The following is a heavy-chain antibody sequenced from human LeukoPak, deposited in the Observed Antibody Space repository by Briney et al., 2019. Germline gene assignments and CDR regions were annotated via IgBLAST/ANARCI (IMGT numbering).Heavy chain of an antibody. V-gene: IGHV3-7*01. CDR3: ARTLDYGGNSDPYFDY. CDR2: IKQDGSEK. J-gene: IGHJ4*02. D-gene: IGHD4-23*01. Sequence: PGGSLRLSCAASGFTFSSYWMSWVRQAPGKGLEWVANIKQDGSEKYYADSVKGRFTISRDNSKNTLYLQMNSLRAEDTAVYYCARTLDYGGNSDPYFDYWGQGTLVTVSS. CDR1: GFTFSSYW.